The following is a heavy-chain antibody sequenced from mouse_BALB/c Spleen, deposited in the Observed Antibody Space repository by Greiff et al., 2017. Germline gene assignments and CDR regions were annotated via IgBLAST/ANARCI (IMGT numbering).Heavy chain of an antibody. CDR1: GFTFSSYA. D-gene: IGHD1-1*01. Sequence: EVKLMESGGGLVKPGGSLKLSCAASGFTFSSYAMSWVRQSPEKRLEWVAEISSGGSYTYYPDTVTGRFTISRDNAKNTLYLEMSSLRSEDTAMYYCARDRDYGSSHYAMDYWGQGTSVTVSS. V-gene: IGHV5-9-4*01. CDR3: ARDRDYGSSHYAMDY. J-gene: IGHJ4*01. CDR2: ISSGGSYT.